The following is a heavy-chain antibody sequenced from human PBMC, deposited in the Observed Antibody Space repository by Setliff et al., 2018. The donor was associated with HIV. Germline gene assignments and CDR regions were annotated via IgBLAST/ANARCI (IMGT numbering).Heavy chain of an antibody. CDR2: IHPNRGGT. V-gene: IGHV1-2*02. J-gene: IGHJ4*02. Sequence: GASVKVSCKASGYTFSDYFIHWVRQAPGQGLEWMGWIHPNRGGTNYAQKFQGRVTMTRDTSITTAYMELSRLSSDDTAVYYCARVFGVRQAFDNWGQGTLVTVSS. CDR3: ARVFGVRQAFDN. D-gene: IGHD3-10*02. CDR1: GYTFSDYF.